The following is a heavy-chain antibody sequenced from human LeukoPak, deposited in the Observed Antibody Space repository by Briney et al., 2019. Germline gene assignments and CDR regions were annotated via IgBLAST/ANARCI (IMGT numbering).Heavy chain of an antibody. J-gene: IGHJ4*02. CDR1: GGSISSYY. D-gene: IGHD2-2*01. V-gene: IGHV4-39*01. Sequence: SETLSLTCTVSGGSISSYYWGWIRQPPGKGLEWIGSIYYSGSTYYNPSLKSRVTISVDTSRNQFSLKLSSVTAADTAAYYCARPARPYQNPFDYWGQGALVTVSS. CDR3: ARPARPYQNPFDY. CDR2: IYYSGST.